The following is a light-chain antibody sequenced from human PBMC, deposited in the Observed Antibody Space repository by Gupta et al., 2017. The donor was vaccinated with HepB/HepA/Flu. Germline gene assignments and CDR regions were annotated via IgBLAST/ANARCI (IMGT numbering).Light chain of an antibody. CDR2: DVS. Sequence: QSALTQPASVSGSPGQSITISCSGTSSDLGYYNYVPWFQQYPGKAPKLMIYDVSYRPSGVSNLFSGSKSANTASLTISGLQAEDEADYYCSAYTSRNTLLFGGGTKLTVL. J-gene: IGLJ2*01. V-gene: IGLV2-14*01. CDR3: SAYTSRNTLL. CDR1: SSDLGYYNY.